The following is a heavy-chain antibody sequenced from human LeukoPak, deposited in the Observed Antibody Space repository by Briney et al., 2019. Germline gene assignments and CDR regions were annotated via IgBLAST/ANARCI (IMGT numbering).Heavy chain of an antibody. CDR3: ARILYSSNIDY. Sequence: SETLSLTCTVSGDSISKSNYYWGWIRQPPGKDLECIGTIYYSERTYYNPSLTSRVTLSVDTSKNQFSLKLNSVTAADTAVYYCARILYSSNIDYWGQGTLVTVSS. J-gene: IGHJ4*02. V-gene: IGHV4-39*07. CDR1: GDSISKSNYY. D-gene: IGHD6-19*01. CDR2: IYYSERT.